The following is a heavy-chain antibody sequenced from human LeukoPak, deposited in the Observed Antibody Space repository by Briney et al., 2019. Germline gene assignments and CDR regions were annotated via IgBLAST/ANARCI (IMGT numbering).Heavy chain of an antibody. CDR3: TTDSGYSGSNFDY. V-gene: IGHV3-15*01. D-gene: IGHD1-26*01. Sequence: ETLSLTCAVYGGSFSGYYWSWVRQAPGKGLEWVGRIKSKTDGGTTDYAAPVKGRFTISRDDSKNTLYLQMNSLKTEDTAVYYCTTDSGYSGSNFDYWGQGTLVTVSS. CDR1: GGSFSGYY. J-gene: IGHJ4*02. CDR2: IKSKTDGGTT.